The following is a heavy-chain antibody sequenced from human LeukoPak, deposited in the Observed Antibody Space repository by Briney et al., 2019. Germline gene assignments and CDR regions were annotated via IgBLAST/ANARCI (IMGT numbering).Heavy chain of an antibody. Sequence: PSETLSLTCTVSGGFITSDHWNWIRQPPGKGLEWIGCIYYSGRTYYNPSLKSRITISVDMSKMQFSLRLTSVTAADTAVYYCARKNDFEIWGQGTLVTVSS. CDR2: IYYSGRT. V-gene: IGHV4-59*01. CDR3: ARKNDFEI. CDR1: GGFITSDH. J-gene: IGHJ3*02. D-gene: IGHD2/OR15-2a*01.